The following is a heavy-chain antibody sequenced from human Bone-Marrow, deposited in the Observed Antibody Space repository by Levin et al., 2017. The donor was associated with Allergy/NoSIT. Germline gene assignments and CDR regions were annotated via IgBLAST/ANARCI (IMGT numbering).Heavy chain of an antibody. Sequence: GGSLRLSCAASGFTFSTYRMHWVRQAPGKGLVWVSRSNSDGSGTGYADSVEGRFTISRDNAKNTLFLQMNSLRAEDTAVYYCARDPGYNGHDWYFDLWGRGTLVTVSS. CDR3: ARDPGYNGHDWYFDL. J-gene: IGHJ2*01. CDR2: SNSDGSGT. CDR1: GFTFSTYR. D-gene: IGHD5-12*01. V-gene: IGHV3-74*01.